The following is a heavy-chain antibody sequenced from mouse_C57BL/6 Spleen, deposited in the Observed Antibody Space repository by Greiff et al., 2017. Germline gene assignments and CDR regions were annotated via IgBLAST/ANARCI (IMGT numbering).Heavy chain of an antibody. V-gene: IGHV5-6*01. CDR3: ARQRGAFDY. CDR2: ISSGGSYT. J-gene: IGHJ2*01. Sequence: EVQGVESGGDLVKPGGSLKLSCAASGFTFSSYGMSWVRQTPDKRLEWVATISSGGSYTYYPDSVKGRFTISRDNAKNTLYLQMSSLKSEDTAMYYCARQRGAFDYWGQGTTRTVSS. CDR1: GFTFSSYG.